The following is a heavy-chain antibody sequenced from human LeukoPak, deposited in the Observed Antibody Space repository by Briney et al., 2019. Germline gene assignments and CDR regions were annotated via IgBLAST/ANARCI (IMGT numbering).Heavy chain of an antibody. V-gene: IGHV1-46*01. CDR2: INPSGGST. Sequence: ASVKVSCKAPGYTFTSYYMHWVRQAPGQGLEWMGIINPSGGSTSYAQKFQGRVTMTRDTSTSTVYMELSSLRSEDTAVYYCARDLGYCSSTSCLDNAHWFDPWGQGTLVTVSS. J-gene: IGHJ5*02. CDR1: GYTFTSYY. D-gene: IGHD2-2*01. CDR3: ARDLGYCSSTSCLDNAHWFDP.